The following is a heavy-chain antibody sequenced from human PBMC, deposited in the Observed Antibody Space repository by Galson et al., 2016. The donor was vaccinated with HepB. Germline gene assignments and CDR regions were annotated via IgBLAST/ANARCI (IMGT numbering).Heavy chain of an antibody. Sequence: SETLSLTCTVSGGSYYWSWIRQPPGKGLEWIGYIFYSGSTSYNPSLESRVTISVDMSKNQFSLKLSSVTAADTAVYYCATLTGGTYYFAYWRQGTLVTVSS. D-gene: IGHD2-15*01. CDR2: IFYSGST. J-gene: IGHJ4*02. CDR1: GGSYY. V-gene: IGHV4-59*08. CDR3: ATLTGGTYYFAY.